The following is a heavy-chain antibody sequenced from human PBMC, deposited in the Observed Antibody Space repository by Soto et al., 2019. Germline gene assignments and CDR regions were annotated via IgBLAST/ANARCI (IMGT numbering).Heavy chain of an antibody. CDR3: AKDGLEGFGEDDPFDY. D-gene: IGHD3-10*01. V-gene: IGHV3-30*18. CDR1: GFTFSSYG. CDR2: ISYDGSNK. J-gene: IGHJ4*02. Sequence: GGSLRLSCAASGFTFSSYGMHWVRQAPGKGLEWVAVISYDGSNKYYADSVKGRFTISRDNSKNTLYLQMNSLRAEDTAVYYCAKDGLEGFGEDDPFDYWGQGTLVTVSS.